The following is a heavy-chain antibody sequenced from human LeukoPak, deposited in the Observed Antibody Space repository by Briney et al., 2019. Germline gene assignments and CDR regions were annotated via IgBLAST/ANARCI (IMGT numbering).Heavy chain of an antibody. D-gene: IGHD4-17*01. CDR3: ARHIDMTTVTGDAFDP. Sequence: SETLSLTCTVSSGSISSYYWNWIRQPAGKGLEWIGRIYNSGSTNYNPSLKSRVTMSIVTSKNQFSLKLTSVTAADTAVYYCARHIDMTTVTGDAFDPWGQGTLVTVSS. J-gene: IGHJ5*02. V-gene: IGHV4-4*07. CDR2: IYNSGST. CDR1: SGSISSYY.